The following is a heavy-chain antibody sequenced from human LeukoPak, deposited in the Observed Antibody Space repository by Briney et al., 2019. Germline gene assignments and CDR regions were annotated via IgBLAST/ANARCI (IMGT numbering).Heavy chain of an antibody. CDR1: AASISNYY. CDR3: ASPRSGYRYTFDY. D-gene: IGHD3-22*01. J-gene: IGHJ4*02. Sequence: PSETLSLTCAVSAASISNYYWSWIRQAPGKGLEWIGYISTSGSTNYNPSLKSRVSISLDTSKNRFSLNLNFVTAADTAVYYCASPRSGYRYTFDYWGQGAPVTVSS. V-gene: IGHV4-4*09. CDR2: ISTSGST.